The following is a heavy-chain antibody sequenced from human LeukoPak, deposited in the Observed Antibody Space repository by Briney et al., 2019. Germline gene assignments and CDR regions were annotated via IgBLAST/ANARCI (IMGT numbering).Heavy chain of an antibody. CDR2: IYTDGST. J-gene: IGHJ4*02. CDR3: ARGTSHSSSAGDY. CDR1: GXTVSSRH. Sequence: GGSLRLSCAASGXTVSSRHMSWVRQAPGKGLEWVSVIYTDGSTFYTDSVKGRFTISRDNAKNFLCLQMNSLRAEDTTVYYCARGTSHSSSAGDYWGQGTLVTVSS. V-gene: IGHV3-66*01. D-gene: IGHD6-6*01.